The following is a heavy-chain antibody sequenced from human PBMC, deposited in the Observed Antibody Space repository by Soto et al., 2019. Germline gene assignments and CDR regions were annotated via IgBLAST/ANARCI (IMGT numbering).Heavy chain of an antibody. D-gene: IGHD3-3*01. CDR3: ARDHLVWSRSNPLYWFDP. CDR2: IKQDGSEK. V-gene: IGHV3-7*05. CDR1: GFTFSSYW. J-gene: IGHJ5*02. Sequence: GGSLRLSCAASGFTFSSYWMSWVRQAPGKGLEWVANIKQDGSEKYYVDSVKGRFTISRDNAKNSLYLQMNSLRAEDTAVYYCARDHLVWSRSNPLYWFDPWGQGTLVTVSS.